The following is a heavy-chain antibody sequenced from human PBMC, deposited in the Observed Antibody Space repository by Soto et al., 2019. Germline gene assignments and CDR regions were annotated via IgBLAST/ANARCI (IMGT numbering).Heavy chain of an antibody. CDR1: GFTFSSYG. J-gene: IGHJ6*04. V-gene: IGHV3-33*01. CDR3: ARVGEVTIFGGTPARSYYFGMDV. Sequence: PGGSLRLSCAASGFTFSSYGMHWVRQAPGKGLEWVAVIWYDGSNKYYADSVKGRFTISRDNSKNTLYLQMNSLRAEDMAVYYCARVGEVTIFGGTPARSYYFGMDVWGKGTTLTVSS. CDR2: IWYDGSNK. D-gene: IGHD3-3*01.